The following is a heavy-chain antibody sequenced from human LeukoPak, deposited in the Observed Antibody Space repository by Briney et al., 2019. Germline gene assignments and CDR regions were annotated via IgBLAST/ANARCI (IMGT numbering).Heavy chain of an antibody. Sequence: ASETLSLTCTVSGGSISSSSYYWGWIRQPPGKGLEWIASIYCSGSTYYNPSLKSRITISVDTSKNQFSLKLSSVTAADTAVYYCARRRDGYNYRRGYSYFDYWGQGTLVTVSS. CDR2: IYCSGST. CDR3: ARRRDGYNYRRGYSYFDY. V-gene: IGHV4-39*01. CDR1: GGSISSSSYY. J-gene: IGHJ4*02. D-gene: IGHD5-24*01.